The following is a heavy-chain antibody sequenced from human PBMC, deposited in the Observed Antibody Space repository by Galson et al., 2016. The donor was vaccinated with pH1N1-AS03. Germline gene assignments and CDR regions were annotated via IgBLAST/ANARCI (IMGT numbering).Heavy chain of an antibody. CDR3: GSGWYGSYYDY. CDR1: GFTLSTYS. D-gene: IGHD6-19*01. Sequence: SLRLSCAASGFTLSTYSMHWVRQAPGRGLEWVALISYDGTKKSYADSVRGRFTISRDTSKNTLYLQMNSLRVEDTATRGSGSGWYGSYYDYWGQGTLVPVSS. V-gene: IGHV3-30-3*01. CDR2: ISYDGTKK. J-gene: IGHJ4*02.